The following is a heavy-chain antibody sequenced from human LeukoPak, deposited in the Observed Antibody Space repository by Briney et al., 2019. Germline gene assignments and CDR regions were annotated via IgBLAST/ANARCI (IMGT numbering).Heavy chain of an antibody. D-gene: IGHD2/OR15-2a*01. Sequence: PSETLSLTCIVSGGSISTSAYYWGWIRQPPGEGLQWIGSIYYSGNTYYNSSLKSRVTISVDTSTSQFSLRLSSVTAADTAVYYCARGRRELKYGPDYWGQGTVVTVSS. V-gene: IGHV4-39*01. J-gene: IGHJ4*02. CDR1: GGSISTSAYY. CDR2: IYYSGNT. CDR3: ARGRRELKYGPDY.